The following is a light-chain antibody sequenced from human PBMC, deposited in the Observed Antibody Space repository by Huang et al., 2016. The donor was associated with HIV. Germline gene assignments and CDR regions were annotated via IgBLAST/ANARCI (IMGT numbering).Light chain of an antibody. V-gene: IGKV3-20*01. J-gene: IGKJ1*01. CDR1: QSVSRSY. Sequence: EIVLTQSPGTLSLSPGERATLSCRASQSVSRSYLAWDQQKPGQAPRLLIHGASTMATGIPDRFSGSGSGTDFTLTISRLEPEDFAVYYCQQYGSSSWTFGQGTKVEIK. CDR2: GAS. CDR3: QQYGSSSWT.